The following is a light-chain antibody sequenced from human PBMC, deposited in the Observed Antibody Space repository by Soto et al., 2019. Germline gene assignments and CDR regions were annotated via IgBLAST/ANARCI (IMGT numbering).Light chain of an antibody. V-gene: IGKV3-20*01. Sequence: EILFTQSPGTLSLSPGERATLTCGASQTVTSNYLAWYQQKPGQAPRLLIFGASIRVTGIPDRFIGSGSGTDFTLTISRLEPEDFEVYYCQHYVTSLTTFGQGTKVDIK. CDR2: GAS. CDR3: QHYVTSLTT. J-gene: IGKJ1*01. CDR1: QTVTSNY.